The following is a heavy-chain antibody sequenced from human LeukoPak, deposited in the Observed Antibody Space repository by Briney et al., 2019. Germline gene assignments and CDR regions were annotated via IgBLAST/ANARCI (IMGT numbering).Heavy chain of an antibody. CDR3: AKDRRAYSSSWYAHFDY. Sequence: GGSLRLSCAASGFTFSSYGMHWVRQAPGKGLEWVAFIRYDGSNKYYADSVKGRFTISRDNSKNTLYLQMNSLRAEDTALYYCAKDRRAYSSSWYAHFDYWGQGTLVTVSS. J-gene: IGHJ4*02. D-gene: IGHD6-13*01. CDR2: IRYDGSNK. V-gene: IGHV3-30*02. CDR1: GFTFSSYG.